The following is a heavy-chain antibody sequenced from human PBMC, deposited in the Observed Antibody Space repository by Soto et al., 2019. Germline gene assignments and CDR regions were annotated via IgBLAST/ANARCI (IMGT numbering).Heavy chain of an antibody. V-gene: IGHV3-23*01. CDR1: GFTFSSYA. J-gene: IGHJ4*02. CDR3: AKDWGAVAGFSLEWDY. CDR2: ISGSGGST. D-gene: IGHD6-19*01. Sequence: GGSLRLSCAASGFTFSSYAMSWVRQAPGKGLEWVSAISGSGGSTYYADSVKGRFTISRDNSKNTLYLQMNSLRAEDTAVYYCAKDWGAVAGFSLEWDYWGQGTLVTVSS.